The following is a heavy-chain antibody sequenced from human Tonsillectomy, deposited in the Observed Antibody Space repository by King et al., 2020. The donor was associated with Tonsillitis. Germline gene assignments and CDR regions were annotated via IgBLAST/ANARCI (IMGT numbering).Heavy chain of an antibody. CDR2: ISWNSGSI. D-gene: IGHD1-1*01. CDR3: ARELRTFDI. J-gene: IGHJ3*02. V-gene: IGHV3-9*01. Sequence: VQLVESGGGLVQPGRSLRLSCAASGFTFNYYAMHCVRQAPGKGLEGVSGISWNSGSIGPADSVKGRFTISRDNAKNSLYLQMNSLRAEDTALYFCARELRTFDIWGQGTMVTVSS. CDR1: GFTFNYYA.